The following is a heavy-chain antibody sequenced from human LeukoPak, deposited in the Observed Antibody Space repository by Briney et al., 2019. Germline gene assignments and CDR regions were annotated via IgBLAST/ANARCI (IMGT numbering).Heavy chain of an antibody. Sequence: GGSLRLSCVASGFTFSSYEMNWVRQAPGKGLEWVSYISSSSGPIYYADSVKGRFTISRDNAKNSLYLQMNSLRAEDTAVYYCARDGNYYDSSGYSYVYFDYWGQGTLVTVSS. CDR1: GFTFSSYE. J-gene: IGHJ4*02. CDR2: ISSSSGPI. CDR3: ARDGNYYDSSGYSYVYFDY. V-gene: IGHV3-48*03. D-gene: IGHD3-22*01.